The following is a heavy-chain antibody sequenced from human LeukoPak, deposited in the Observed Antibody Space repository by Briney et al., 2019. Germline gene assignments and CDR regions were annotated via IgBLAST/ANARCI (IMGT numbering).Heavy chain of an antibody. CDR2: IRAGSEYT. CDR1: GFSFSVYS. V-gene: IGHV3-23*01. Sequence: GGSLRLSCRASGFSFSVYSMNWFRQAPGGGLEWVSVIRAGSEYTYYADSVKGRFTISRDNSKNMLYLQMNSLRAEDTAMYYCARGLGYCTSTTCLLPFDYWGQGTLVTVSS. D-gene: IGHD2-2*01. CDR3: ARGLGYCTSTTCLLPFDY. J-gene: IGHJ4*02.